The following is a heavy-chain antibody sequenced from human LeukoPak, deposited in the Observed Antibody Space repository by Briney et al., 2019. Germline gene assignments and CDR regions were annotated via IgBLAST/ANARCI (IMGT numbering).Heavy chain of an antibody. CDR3: TRDQKYGSADY. Sequence: PGGSLRLSCTASGFTFGDYAMSWVRQAPGKGLEWVGFIRSKAYGGTTEYAASVKGRFTISRDDSKSIAYLQMNSLKTEDTAVYYCTRDQKYGSADYWGQGTLVTVSS. CDR2: IRSKAYGGTT. V-gene: IGHV3-49*04. D-gene: IGHD3-10*01. J-gene: IGHJ4*02. CDR1: GFTFGDYA.